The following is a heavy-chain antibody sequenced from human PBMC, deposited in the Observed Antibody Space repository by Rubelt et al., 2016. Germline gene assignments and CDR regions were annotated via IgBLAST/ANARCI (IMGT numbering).Heavy chain of an antibody. V-gene: IGHV1-2*02. D-gene: IGHD3-10*01. J-gene: IGHJ3*02. CDR2: INPNSGGT. Sequence: GQGLEWMGWINPNSGGTNYAQKFQGRVTMTRDTSISTAYMELSRLRSDDTAVYYCARGAMVRGVNDAFDIWGQGTMVTVSS. CDR3: ARGAMVRGVNDAFDI.